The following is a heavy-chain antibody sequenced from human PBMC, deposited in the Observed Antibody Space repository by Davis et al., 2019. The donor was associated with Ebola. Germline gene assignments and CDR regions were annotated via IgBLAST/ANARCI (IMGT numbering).Heavy chain of an antibody. CDR3: ARVRGYSYGQGYFQH. D-gene: IGHD5-18*01. CDR1: GGSISSSSYY. J-gene: IGHJ1*01. V-gene: IGHV4-39*07. Sequence: MPSETLSLTCTVSGGSISSSSYYWGWIRQPPGKGLEWIGSIYYSGSTNYNPSLKSRVTISVDTSKNQFSLKLSSVTAADTAVYYCARVRGYSYGQGYFQHWGQGTLVTVSS. CDR2: IYYSGST.